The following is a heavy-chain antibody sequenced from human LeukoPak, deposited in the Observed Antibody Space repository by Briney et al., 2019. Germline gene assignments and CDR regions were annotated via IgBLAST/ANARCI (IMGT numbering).Heavy chain of an antibody. V-gene: IGHV1-2*02. J-gene: IGHJ4*02. Sequence: ASVKVSCKASGYTFTGYYMHWVRQAPGQGLEWMGWINPNSGGTNYAQKLQGRVTMTTDTSTSTAYMELRSLRSDDTAVYYCARDHYDSSGYPHYYFDYWGQGTLVTVSS. D-gene: IGHD3-22*01. CDR1: GYTFTGYY. CDR3: ARDHYDSSGYPHYYFDY. CDR2: INPNSGGT.